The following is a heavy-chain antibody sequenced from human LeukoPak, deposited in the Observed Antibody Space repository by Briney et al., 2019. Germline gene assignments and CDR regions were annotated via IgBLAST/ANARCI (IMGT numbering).Heavy chain of an antibody. D-gene: IGHD5-18*01. CDR3: ARHPRPDTAMVIGGFYYFDY. CDR2: IYYSGST. J-gene: IGHJ4*02. CDR1: GGSISSSSYY. V-gene: IGHV4-39*01. Sequence: SETLSLTCTVSGGSISSSSYYWGWIRQPPGKGLGWIGSIYYSGSTYYNPSLKSRVTISVDTSKNQFSLKLSSVTAADTAVYYCARHPRPDTAMVIGGFYYFDYWGQGTLVTVSS.